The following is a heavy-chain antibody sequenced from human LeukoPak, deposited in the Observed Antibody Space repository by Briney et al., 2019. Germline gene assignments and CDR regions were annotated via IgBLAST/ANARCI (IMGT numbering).Heavy chain of an antibody. CDR1: GVSISSYY. Sequence: PSETLSLTCTVSGVSISSYYWSWIRQPPGKGLVWIAYIYYSGSTNYNPSLKSRVTTSGDTSKSQFSLTLSSVTAADTAVYYCARHDSHDAFDIWGQGTMVIVSS. V-gene: IGHV4-59*08. J-gene: IGHJ3*02. CDR2: IYYSGST. CDR3: ARHDSHDAFDI. D-gene: IGHD2-15*01.